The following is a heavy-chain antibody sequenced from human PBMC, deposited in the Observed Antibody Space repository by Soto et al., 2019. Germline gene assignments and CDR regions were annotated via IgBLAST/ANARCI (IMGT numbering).Heavy chain of an antibody. CDR1: GFTLSGYW. D-gene: IGHD2-15*01. CDR3: ARAVYCSGDSCDGLLNY. Sequence: TGGSLRISCAPSGFTLSGYWMQWVRPTPGKGLVWVSRINSDGSNTIYADSVRGRFTISRDNAKNTLYLQMNSLRAEDTAVYYCARAVYCSGDSCDGLLNYWGQGTLVTVSS. CDR2: INSDGSNT. V-gene: IGHV3-74*01. J-gene: IGHJ4*02.